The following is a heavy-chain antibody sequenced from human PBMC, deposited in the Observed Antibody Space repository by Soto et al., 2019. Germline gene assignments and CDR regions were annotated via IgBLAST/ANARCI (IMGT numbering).Heavy chain of an antibody. Sequence: GGFLRLSCAASGFNFINAWMNWVRQAPGKGLEWVGRIKSETDGGTTDYAAPVKGRFTISRDDSKSTLFLQMNSLKTEDTGVYYCAAMKTYWGQGTPVTVS. CDR1: GFNFINAW. J-gene: IGHJ4*02. CDR3: AAMKTY. D-gene: IGHD3-16*01. V-gene: IGHV3-15*07. CDR2: IKSETDGGTT.